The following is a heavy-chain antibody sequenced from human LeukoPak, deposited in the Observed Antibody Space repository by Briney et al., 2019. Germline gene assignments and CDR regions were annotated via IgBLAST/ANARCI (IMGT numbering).Heavy chain of an antibody. CDR2: INSDGSST. J-gene: IGHJ5*02. Sequence: GRSLRLSCAASGFTFSSYWMHWVRHAPGTGLVWVSRINSDGSSTSYADSVKGRFTISRDNAKNTLYLQMNSLRAEDTAVYYCARDAEYSSGWSRYGWFDPWGQGNLVTVSS. D-gene: IGHD6-19*01. CDR1: GFTFSSYW. CDR3: ARDAEYSSGWSRYGWFDP. V-gene: IGHV3-74*01.